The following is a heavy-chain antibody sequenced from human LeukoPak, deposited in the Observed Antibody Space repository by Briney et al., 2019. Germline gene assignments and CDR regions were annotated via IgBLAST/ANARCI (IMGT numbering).Heavy chain of an antibody. CDR3: AREQWELYFDY. D-gene: IGHD1-26*01. V-gene: IGHV1-2*02. CDR1: GYTFTGYY. J-gene: IGHJ4*02. Sequence: ASVKVSCKASGYTFTGYYVHWVRQAPGQGLEWMGWINPNSGGTNYAQKFQGRVTMTRDTSISTAYMELSRLRSGDTAVYYCAREQWELYFDYWGQGTLVTVSS. CDR2: INPNSGGT.